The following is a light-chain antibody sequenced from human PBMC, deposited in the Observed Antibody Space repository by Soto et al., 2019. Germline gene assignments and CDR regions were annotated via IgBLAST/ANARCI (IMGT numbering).Light chain of an antibody. Sequence: DIQLTQSPYTLCACVGESVTLTWRASQSISSWLAWYQQKPGKAPKLLIYKASSLESGVPSRFSGSGSGADFTLTISSLEPEDFAVYYCQQRNIWPPVTFGQGARLEIK. CDR1: QSISSW. V-gene: IGKV1-5*03. CDR3: QQRNIWPPVT. J-gene: IGKJ5*01. CDR2: KAS.